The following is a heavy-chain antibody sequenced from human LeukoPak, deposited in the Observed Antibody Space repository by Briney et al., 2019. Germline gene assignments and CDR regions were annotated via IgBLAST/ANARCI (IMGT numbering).Heavy chain of an antibody. CDR1: GGSFSGYY. V-gene: IGHV4-34*01. D-gene: IGHD5-12*01. CDR3: ARSYEGAFDI. J-gene: IGHJ3*02. CDR2: INHSGST. Sequence: SETLSLTCAVYGGSFSGYYWSWIRQPPGKGLEWIGEINHSGSTNYNPSLKSRVTISVDTSKNQFSLKLSSVTAADTAVYYCARSYEGAFDIWRQGTMVTVSS.